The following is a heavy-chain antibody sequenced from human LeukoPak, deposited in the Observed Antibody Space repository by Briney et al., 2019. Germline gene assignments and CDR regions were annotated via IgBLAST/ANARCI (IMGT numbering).Heavy chain of an antibody. D-gene: IGHD1-26*01. CDR2: INKDGGEK. CDR1: GFTFSSYW. V-gene: IGHV3-7*03. Sequence: GGSLRPSCAASGFTFSSYWMSWVRQAPGKGLEWVANINKDGGEKYYVDSVKGRFTISRDNAKNSLYLQMNSLRADDTAVYYCVKDSPPRYSGSPPAYWGQGTLVTVSS. J-gene: IGHJ4*02. CDR3: VKDSPPRYSGSPPAY.